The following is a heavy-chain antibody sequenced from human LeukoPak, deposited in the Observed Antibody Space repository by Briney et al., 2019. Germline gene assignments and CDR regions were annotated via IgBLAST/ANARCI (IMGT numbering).Heavy chain of an antibody. CDR3: ARAGAGITNLFDP. CDR2: ISAYNGNT. J-gene: IGHJ5*02. CDR1: GYTFTSYD. V-gene: IGHV1-18*01. Sequence: ASVKVSCTASGYTFTSYDISWVRQDPGQGLEWMGWISAYNGNTNYAQKLQGRVTMTTDTYTSTAYMELRSLRSDDTAVYYCARAGAGITNLFDPWGQGTQVTDSS. D-gene: IGHD3-3*01.